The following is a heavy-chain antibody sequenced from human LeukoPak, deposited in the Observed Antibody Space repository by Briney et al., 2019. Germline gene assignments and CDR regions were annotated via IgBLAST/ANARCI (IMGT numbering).Heavy chain of an antibody. CDR2: IIPILGIA. V-gene: IGHV1-69*04. CDR1: GGTFSSYA. J-gene: IGHJ4*02. CDR3: ARVESAAGGQYY. D-gene: IGHD6-13*01. Sequence: SVKVSCKASGGTFSSYAISWVRQAPGQGLEWMGRIIPILGIANYAQKFQGRVTITADKFTSTAYMELSSLRSEDTAVYYCARVESAAGGQYYWGQGTLVTVSS.